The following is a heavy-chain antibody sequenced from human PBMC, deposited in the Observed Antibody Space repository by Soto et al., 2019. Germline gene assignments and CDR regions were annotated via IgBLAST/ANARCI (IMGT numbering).Heavy chain of an antibody. V-gene: IGHV3-30*18. J-gene: IGHJ4*02. CDR3: AKEGLVATEYYFDY. CDR1: GFTFSSYG. D-gene: IGHD5-12*01. Sequence: QVQLVESGGGVVQPGRSLRLSCAASGFTFSSYGMHWVRQAPGKGLEWVAVISYDGSNKYYADSVKGRFTISRDNFKNTLYLQMNSLRAEDTAVYYCAKEGLVATEYYFDYWGQGTLVTVSS. CDR2: ISYDGSNK.